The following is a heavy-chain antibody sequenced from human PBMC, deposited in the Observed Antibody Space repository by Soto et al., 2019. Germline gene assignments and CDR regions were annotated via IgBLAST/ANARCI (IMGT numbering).Heavy chain of an antibody. CDR1: GFTFSSYS. Sequence: PGGSLRLSSAASGFTFSSYSMNWVRQAPGKGLEWVSSISSSSSYIDYADSVKGRFTISRDNAKNSLYLQMNSLRAEDTAVYYCARVKGYCSSTSCYDFDYWGQGTLVTVSS. J-gene: IGHJ4*02. D-gene: IGHD2-2*01. CDR2: ISSSSSYI. V-gene: IGHV3-21*01. CDR3: ARVKGYCSSTSCYDFDY.